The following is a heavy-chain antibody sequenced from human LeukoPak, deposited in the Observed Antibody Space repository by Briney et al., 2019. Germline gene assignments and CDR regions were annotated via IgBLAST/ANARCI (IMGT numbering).Heavy chain of an antibody. V-gene: IGHV3-23*01. CDR2: ISGSGGST. Sequence: GGSLRLSCAASGFTFINYWMSWVRQAPGKGLEWVSAISGSGGSTYYADSVKGRFTISRDNSKNTLYLQMNSLRAEDTAVYYCAKWGNYYDSSGYLDYWGQGTLVTVSS. D-gene: IGHD3-22*01. CDR1: GFTFINYW. J-gene: IGHJ4*02. CDR3: AKWGNYYDSSGYLDY.